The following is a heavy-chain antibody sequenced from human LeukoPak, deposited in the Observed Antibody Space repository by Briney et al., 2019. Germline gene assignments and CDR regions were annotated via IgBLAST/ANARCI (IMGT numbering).Heavy chain of an antibody. J-gene: IGHJ3*02. Sequence: GASVKVSCKASGYTFSSYGISWARQAPGQGLEWVGWISTSNSLTRYPEKFQDRVTLTTDASTSTAYMELRSLRSDDAAVYYCARPTASYDTLDIWGQGTRVTVSS. D-gene: IGHD1-26*01. V-gene: IGHV1-18*01. CDR3: ARPTASYDTLDI. CDR1: GYTFSSYG. CDR2: ISTSNSLT.